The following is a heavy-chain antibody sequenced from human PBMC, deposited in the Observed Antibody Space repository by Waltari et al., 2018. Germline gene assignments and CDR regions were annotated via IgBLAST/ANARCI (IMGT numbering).Heavy chain of an antibody. CDR2: IIPIFGTA. D-gene: IGHD3-22*01. J-gene: IGHJ6*02. V-gene: IGHV1-69*08. CDR1: GGTFSSYA. Sequence: QVQLVQSGAEVKKPGSSVKVSCKASGGTFSSYAISWVRQAPGQGLEWMGRIIPIFGTANYAQKFQGRVTITADKSTSTAYMELSSLRSEETAVYYCARYYDSSGYHYYYGMDVWGQGTTVTVSS. CDR3: ARYYDSSGYHYYYGMDV.